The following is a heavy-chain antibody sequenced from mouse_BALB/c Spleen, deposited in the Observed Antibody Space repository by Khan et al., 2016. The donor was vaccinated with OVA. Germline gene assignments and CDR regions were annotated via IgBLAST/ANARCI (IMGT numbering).Heavy chain of an antibody. CDR2: IFPGSVST. CDR1: GYTFSSYW. D-gene: IGHD2-2*01. CDR3: ARGGYGGFVY. V-gene: IGHV1-9*01. Sequence: QVQLQQPGGDLMKPGASVKISCKATGYTFSSYWIEWVKQRPGHGLEWIGQIFPGSVSTTYNEKFKGKATFTADTSSNTAYMQLSSLTSEDSAVYYCARGGYGGFVYWGQGTLVTVSA. J-gene: IGHJ3*01.